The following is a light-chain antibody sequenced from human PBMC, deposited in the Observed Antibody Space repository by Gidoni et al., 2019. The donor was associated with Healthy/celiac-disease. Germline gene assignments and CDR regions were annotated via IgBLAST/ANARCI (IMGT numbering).Light chain of an antibody. CDR3: QQYYSTPTYT. Sequence: DIVMTQSPDYLAVSLGERATINCKSSQSVLYRSNNKNYLAWYQQKPAQPPKLLIYWASTREAGVPDRFSGSGSGTDFTLSISSLLAEDVSVYYCQQYYSTPTYTFGQGTKLEIK. J-gene: IGKJ2*01. CDR1: QSVLYRSNNKNY. V-gene: IGKV4-1*01. CDR2: WAS.